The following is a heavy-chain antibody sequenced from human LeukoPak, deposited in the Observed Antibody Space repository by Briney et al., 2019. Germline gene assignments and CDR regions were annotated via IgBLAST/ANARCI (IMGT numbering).Heavy chain of an antibody. CDR2: IWYDGSNK. D-gene: IGHD5-12*01. V-gene: IGHV3-33*01. CDR3: TRDRCSGYINWFDP. Sequence: GGSLGLSCAASGFTFSSYGMHWVRQAPGKGLEWVAVIWYDGSNKYYADSVKGRFTISRDNSKNTMFLQMNSLRAEDTAVYYCTRDRCSGYINWFDPWGQGTLVTVSS. J-gene: IGHJ5*02. CDR1: GFTFSSYG.